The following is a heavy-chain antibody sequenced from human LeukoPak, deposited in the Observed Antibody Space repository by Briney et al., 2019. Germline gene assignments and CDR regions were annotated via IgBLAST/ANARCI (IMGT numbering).Heavy chain of an antibody. CDR3: ARGYSSSWDTFDP. CDR1: GGSFSGYY. D-gene: IGHD6-13*01. Sequence: SETLSLTCGVYGGSFSGYYWNWIRQPPGKGLECIGEINHSGSTNYNPSLKSRVTISVDTSKNQFSLKLSSVTAADTAVYYCARGYSSSWDTFDPWGQGTLVTVSS. CDR2: INHSGST. V-gene: IGHV4-34*01. J-gene: IGHJ5*02.